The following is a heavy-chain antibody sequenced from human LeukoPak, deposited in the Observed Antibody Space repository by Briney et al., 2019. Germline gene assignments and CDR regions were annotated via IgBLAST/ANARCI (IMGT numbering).Heavy chain of an antibody. J-gene: IGHJ4*02. CDR1: GGSISSSSYY. Sequence: SETLSLTCTVSGGSISSSSYYWGWIRQPPGKGLEWIGSIYYSGSTYYNPSLKSRVTISVDTSKNQFSLKLSSVTAADTAVYYCARSTRWNIPFYYDILTGALDYWGQGTLVTVSS. V-gene: IGHV4-39*01. CDR2: IYYSGST. D-gene: IGHD3-9*01. CDR3: ARSTRWNIPFYYDILTGALDY.